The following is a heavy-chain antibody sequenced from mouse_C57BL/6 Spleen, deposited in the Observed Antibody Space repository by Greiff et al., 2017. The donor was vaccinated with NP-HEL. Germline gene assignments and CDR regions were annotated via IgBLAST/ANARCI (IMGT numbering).Heavy chain of an antibody. V-gene: IGHV1-50*01. CDR1: GYTFTSYW. CDR2: IDPSDSYT. D-gene: IGHD2-4*01. Sequence: QVQLQQPGAELVKPGASVKLSCKASGYTFTSYWMQWVKQRPGQGLEWIGEIDPSDSYTNYNQKFKGKATLTVDTSSSTAYMQLSSLTSEDSAVYYCARRGYDLAWFAYWGQGTLVTVSA. J-gene: IGHJ3*01. CDR3: ARRGYDLAWFAY.